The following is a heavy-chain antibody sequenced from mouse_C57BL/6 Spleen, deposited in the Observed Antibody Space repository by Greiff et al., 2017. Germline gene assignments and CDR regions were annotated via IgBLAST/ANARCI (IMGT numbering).Heavy chain of an antibody. Sequence: VQLQQSGPELVKPGASVKISCKASGYSFTDYNMNWVKQSNGKSLEWIGVINPNYGTTSYNQKFKGKATLTVDQSSSTAYMQLNSLTSEDSAVYDGARGEGYDYDGLAYWGQGTLVTVSA. J-gene: IGHJ3*01. CDR3: ARGEGYDYDGLAY. V-gene: IGHV1-39*01. CDR2: INPNYGTT. CDR1: GYSFTDYN. D-gene: IGHD2-4*01.